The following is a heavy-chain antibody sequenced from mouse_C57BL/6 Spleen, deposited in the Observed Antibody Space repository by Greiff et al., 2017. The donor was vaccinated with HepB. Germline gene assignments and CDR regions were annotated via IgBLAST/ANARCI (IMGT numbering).Heavy chain of an antibody. D-gene: IGHD3-3*01. CDR3: ARGGRDY. CDR1: GYTFTDYY. J-gene: IGHJ2*01. Sequence: VQLQQSGPELVKPGASVKISCKASGYTFTDYYMNWVKQSHGKSLEWIGDINPNNGGTSYNQKFKGKATLTVDKSSSTAYMELRSLTSEDSAVYYYARGGRDYWGQGTPLTVSS. V-gene: IGHV1-26*01. CDR2: INPNNGGT.